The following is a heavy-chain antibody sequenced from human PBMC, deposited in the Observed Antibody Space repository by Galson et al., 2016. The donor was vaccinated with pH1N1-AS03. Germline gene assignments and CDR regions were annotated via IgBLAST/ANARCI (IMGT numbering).Heavy chain of an antibody. Sequence: QSGAEVTKPGESLRISCKGSGYSFTNYWINWVRQMPGKGLGWMGRFDPSDSHTSYSPSFQGHVTFSADKSINTDYLQWSSLTSSDTAIYYCARGYSGFGFVYWGQGTLVTVSS. CDR3: ARGYSGFGFVY. CDR2: FDPSDSHT. D-gene: IGHD5-12*01. CDR1: GYSFTNYW. J-gene: IGHJ4*02. V-gene: IGHV5-10-1*01.